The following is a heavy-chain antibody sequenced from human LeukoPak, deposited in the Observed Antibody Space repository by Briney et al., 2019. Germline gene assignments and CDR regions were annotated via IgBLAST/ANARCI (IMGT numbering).Heavy chain of an antibody. CDR2: IWYDGGNK. J-gene: IGHJ4*02. D-gene: IGHD5-24*01. Sequence: GGSLRLSCAASGFTFSSFGIHWVRQAPGKGLEWVAVIWYDGGNKFYADSVKGRFTITRDNSKNTLYLQMNSLRVEDTAVYYYARGWSSEMAGGDYCGQGALVTVSS. CDR1: GFTFSSFG. V-gene: IGHV3-33*01. CDR3: ARGWSSEMAGGDY.